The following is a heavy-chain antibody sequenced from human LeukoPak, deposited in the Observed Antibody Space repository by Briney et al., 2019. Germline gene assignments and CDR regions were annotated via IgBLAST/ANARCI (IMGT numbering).Heavy chain of an antibody. CDR1: GFTFSSYA. D-gene: IGHD3-3*01. J-gene: IGHJ4*02. CDR2: ISGSGGST. V-gene: IGHV3-23*01. Sequence: GGSLRLSCAASGFTFSSYAMSWARQAPGKGLEWVSAISGSGGSTYYADSVKGRFTISRDNSKNTLYLQMNSLRAEDTAVYYCAKDPGGGSDYDFWSGYYMSGYFDYWGQGTLVTVSS. CDR3: AKDPGGGSDYDFWSGYYMSGYFDY.